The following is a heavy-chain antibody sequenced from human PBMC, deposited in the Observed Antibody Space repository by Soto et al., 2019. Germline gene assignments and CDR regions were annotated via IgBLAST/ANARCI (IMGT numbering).Heavy chain of an antibody. J-gene: IGHJ3*02. D-gene: IGHD3-22*01. CDR3: ARVIFPHYYDSSGYYYDAFDI. CDR1: GGSISSYY. V-gene: IGHV4-59*01. CDR2: IYYSGST. Sequence: SETLSLTCTVSGGSISSYYWSWIRQPPGKGLEWIGYIYYSGSTNYNPSLKSRVTISVDTSKNQFSLKLSSVTAADTAVYYCARVIFPHYYDSSGYYYDAFDIWGQGTMVTVSS.